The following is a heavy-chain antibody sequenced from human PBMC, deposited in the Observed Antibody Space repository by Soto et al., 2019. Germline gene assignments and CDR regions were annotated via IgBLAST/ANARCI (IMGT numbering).Heavy chain of an antibody. V-gene: IGHV1-8*01. CDR1: GXTFTSHD. J-gene: IGHJ4*02. CDR3: ARWDYGYYARFDY. Sequence: QVQLVQSGAEVKKSGASVKVSXKASGXTFTSHDINWVRQATGQGLEWMGWMNPNSGNTGYAQKFQGRVTMTRKTSISTAYMELSSLRSEDTAVYYCARWDYGYYARFDYWGQGTLVTVSS. D-gene: IGHD4-17*01. CDR2: MNPNSGNT.